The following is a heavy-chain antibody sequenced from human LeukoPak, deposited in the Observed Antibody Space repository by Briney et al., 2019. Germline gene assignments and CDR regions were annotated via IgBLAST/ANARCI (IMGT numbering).Heavy chain of an antibody. CDR3: ARLGGPRVYYYYYYYMDV. V-gene: IGHV5-51*01. D-gene: IGHD3-16*01. CDR1: GYSFTSYW. CDR2: IYPGDSDT. J-gene: IGHJ6*03. Sequence: GESLKISCKGSGYSFTSYWIGWVRQMPGKGLEWLGIIYPGDSDTRYSPSFQGQVTISADKSISTAYLQWSSLKASDTAMYYCARLGGPRVYYYYYYYMDVWGKGTTVTVSS.